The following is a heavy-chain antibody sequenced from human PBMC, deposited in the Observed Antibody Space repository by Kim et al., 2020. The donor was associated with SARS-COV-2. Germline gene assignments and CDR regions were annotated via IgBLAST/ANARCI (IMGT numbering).Heavy chain of an antibody. Sequence: GGSLRLSCAASGFTFSSYSMNWVRQAPGKGLEWVSSISSSNSYIYYADSVKGRFTISRDNAKNSLYLQMNSLRVEDTAVYYCARTRYYDSSGYYVFDYWGQATLVTVSS. V-gene: IGHV3-21*01. D-gene: IGHD3-22*01. J-gene: IGHJ4*02. CDR3: ARTRYYDSSGYYVFDY. CDR2: ISSSNSYI. CDR1: GFTFSSYS.